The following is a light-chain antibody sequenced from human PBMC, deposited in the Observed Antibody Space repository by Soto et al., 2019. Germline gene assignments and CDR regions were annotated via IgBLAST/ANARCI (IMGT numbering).Light chain of an antibody. CDR1: SSKIGNNY. J-gene: IGLJ1*01. V-gene: IGLV1-51*02. CDR3: GTWDSSLSAVV. Sequence: SLLTQPPPMSAAPGQKVTISRSGSSSKIGNNYVSWYQQLPGTAPKLLIYENNKRPSGIPDRFSGSKSGTSATLGITGLQTGDEADYYCGTWDSSLSAVVFGTGTKVTVL. CDR2: ENN.